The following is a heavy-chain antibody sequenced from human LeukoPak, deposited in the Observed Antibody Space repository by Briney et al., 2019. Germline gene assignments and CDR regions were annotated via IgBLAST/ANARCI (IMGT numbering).Heavy chain of an antibody. J-gene: IGHJ5*02. CDR2: ISGRGDNT. D-gene: IGHD2/OR15-2a*01. CDR3: AKDRVSPGFNWFDP. V-gene: IGHV3-23*01. CDR1: GVIISSYA. Sequence: GGSLRLSCAASGVIISSYAMSWVRQAPGKGLEWVSAISGRGDNTYYADFVKGRFTISRDNSKSTVYLQMNSLSTEDTAVYYCAKDRVSPGFNWFDPWGQGTLVTVSS.